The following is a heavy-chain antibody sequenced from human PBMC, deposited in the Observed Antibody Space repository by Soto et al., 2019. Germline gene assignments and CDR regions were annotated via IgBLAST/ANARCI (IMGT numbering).Heavy chain of an antibody. J-gene: IGHJ4*02. V-gene: IGHV3-23*01. D-gene: IGHD3-22*01. CDR1: GFTFSSYA. CDR2: ISGSGGST. Sequence: GGSLRLSCAASGFTFSSYAMSWVRQAPGKGLEWVSAISGSGGSTYYADSVKGRFTISRDNSKNTLYLQMNSLRAEDTAVYYCAKEWGNGYSFLYYYYDSSGYYYLSPTFDYWGQGTLVTVSS. CDR3: AKEWGNGYSFLYYYYDSSGYYYLSPTFDY.